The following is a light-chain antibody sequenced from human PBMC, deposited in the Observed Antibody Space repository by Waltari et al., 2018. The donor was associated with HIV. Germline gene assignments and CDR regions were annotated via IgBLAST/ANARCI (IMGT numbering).Light chain of an antibody. CDR3: QQYGSSPPYT. CDR1: QSDSSSY. CDR2: GGS. J-gene: IGKJ2*01. Sequence: EIVLKQSPGTLSWSQGELATLSCRASQSDSSSYLAWYQQKPGQAPRLLIYGGSSRATGIPDRFSGSGSGTDFTLTISRLEPEDFAVYYCQQYGSSPPYTFGQGTKLEIK. V-gene: IGKV3-20*01.